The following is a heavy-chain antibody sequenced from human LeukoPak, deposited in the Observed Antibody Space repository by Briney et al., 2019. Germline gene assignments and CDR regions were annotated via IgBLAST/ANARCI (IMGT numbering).Heavy chain of an antibody. D-gene: IGHD6-13*01. CDR1: VGSISSRY. Sequence: NSSETLSLTCTFSVGSISSRYCGWIRQPPGRVLEWIGYIYYSGSTNYNPSLKSRVTISVDTSKNQFSLKLSSVTAADTAVYYCATTAAYYYYGMDVWGQGTTVTVSS. CDR3: ATTAAYYYYGMDV. J-gene: IGHJ6*02. CDR2: IYYSGST. V-gene: IGHV4-59*08.